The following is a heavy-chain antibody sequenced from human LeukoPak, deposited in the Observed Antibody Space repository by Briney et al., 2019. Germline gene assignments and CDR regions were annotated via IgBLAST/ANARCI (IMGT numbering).Heavy chain of an antibody. D-gene: IGHD4-17*01. Sequence: GGSLRLSCAASGFTFSSYAMHWVRQAPGKGLEWVAVISYDGSNKYYADSVKGRFTISRDNSENTLYLQMNSLRAEDTAVYYCAGYLGGDFSVGPLGQGTLVTVSS. CDR1: GFTFSSYA. CDR3: AGYLGGDFSVGP. V-gene: IGHV3-30-3*01. CDR2: ISYDGSNK. J-gene: IGHJ5*02.